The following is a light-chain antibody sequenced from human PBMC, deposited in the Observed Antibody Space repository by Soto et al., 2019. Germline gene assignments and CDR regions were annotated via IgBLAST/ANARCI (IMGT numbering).Light chain of an antibody. CDR2: DAS. CDR3: LQGYTTPPLT. J-gene: IGKJ4*01. Sequence: EIVLTQSPVTLSLSPGERATLSCRASQTVSNQLAWYQQKPGQAPRLLIYDASRRVTGIPARFSGSGSGTDFTLTISSLQFEDFATYYCLQGYTTPPLTFGGGTKVEIK. CDR1: QTVSNQ. V-gene: IGKV3-11*01.